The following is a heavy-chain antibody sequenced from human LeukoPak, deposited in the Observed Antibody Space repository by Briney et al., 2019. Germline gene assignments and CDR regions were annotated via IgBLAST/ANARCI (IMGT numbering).Heavy chain of an antibody. CDR2: IIPIFGTA. D-gene: IGHD4-17*01. V-gene: IGHV1-69*05. CDR3: ARDNGDYVGAFDI. CDR1: GYTFTSYY. J-gene: IGHJ3*02. Sequence: SVKVSCKASGYTFTSYYMHWVRQAPGQGLEWMGRIIPIFGTANYAQKFQGRVTITTDESTSTAYMELSSLRSEDTAVYYCARDNGDYVGAFDIWGQGTMVTVSS.